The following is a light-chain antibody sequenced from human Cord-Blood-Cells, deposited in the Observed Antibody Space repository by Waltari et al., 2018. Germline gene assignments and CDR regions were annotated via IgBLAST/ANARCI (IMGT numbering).Light chain of an antibody. CDR1: QSISSY. CDR3: QQSYSTPPKLT. CDR2: AAS. Sequence: EIQITHSASSLSASVGDRVTITCRASQSISSYLNWYQQKPGKAPKLLIYAASSLQSGVPSRFSGSGSGTDFTLTISSLQPEDFATYYCQQSYSTPPKLTFGGGTKVEIK. V-gene: IGKV1-39*01. J-gene: IGKJ4*01.